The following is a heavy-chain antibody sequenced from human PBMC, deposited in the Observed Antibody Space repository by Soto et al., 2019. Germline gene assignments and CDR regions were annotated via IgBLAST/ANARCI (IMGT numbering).Heavy chain of an antibody. CDR2: INWNGGSI. CDR1: GFTFDDYG. CDR3: ERDVTGTTIWFDP. Sequence: EVQLVESGGGLVRPGGSLRLSCAASGFTFDDYGMHWVRQAPGKGLEWVSGINWNGGSIGYAVSVKGRFTISRDNAKNYLYLKMNSLRAEDTYLYYCERDVTGTTIWFDPWGQGTLVTVSS. J-gene: IGHJ5*02. V-gene: IGHV3-20*04. D-gene: IGHD1-20*01.